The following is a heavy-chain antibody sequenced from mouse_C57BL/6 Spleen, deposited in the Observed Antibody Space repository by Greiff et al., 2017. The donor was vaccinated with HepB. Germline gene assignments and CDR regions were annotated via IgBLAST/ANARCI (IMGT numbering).Heavy chain of an antibody. CDR2: IDPNSGGT. D-gene: IGHD1-1*01. J-gene: IGHJ4*01. Sequence: QVQLQQPGAKLVKPGASVKLSCKASGYTFTSYWMHWVKQRPGRGLEWIGRIDPNSGGTKYNEKFKSKATLTVDKPSSTAYMQLSSLTSEDSAVYYCARDYGSSSPYAMDYWGQGTSVTVSS. V-gene: IGHV1-72*01. CDR3: ARDYGSSSPYAMDY. CDR1: GYTFTSYW.